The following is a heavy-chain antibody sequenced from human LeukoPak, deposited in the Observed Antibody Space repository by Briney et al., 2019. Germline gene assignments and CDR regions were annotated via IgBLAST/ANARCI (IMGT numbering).Heavy chain of an antibody. CDR1: GYSISSGYY. CDR3: TRTNYALFDP. D-gene: IGHD1-7*01. J-gene: IGHJ5*02. CDR2: IYHSGST. Sequence: SETLSLTCTVSGYSISSGYYWGWIRQPPGKGLEWIGSIYHSGSTYYNPSLKSRVTISVDTSKNQFSLKLSSVTAADTAVYYCTRTNYALFDPWGQGTLVTVSS. V-gene: IGHV4-38-2*02.